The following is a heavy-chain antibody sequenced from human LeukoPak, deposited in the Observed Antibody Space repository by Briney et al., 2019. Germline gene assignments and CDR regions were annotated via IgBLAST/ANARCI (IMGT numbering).Heavy chain of an antibody. CDR1: GDSVSSNSAA. V-gene: IGHV6-1*01. J-gene: IGHJ4*02. CDR3: ARVPLFGPAAISVDY. D-gene: IGHD2-2*01. Sequence: SQTLSLTCAISGDSVSSNSAAWTWIRQSPSRGLEWLGRTYFRSKWYTNYALSVKSRITINPDTSKNQFSLQLKSVTPEDTAVYYCARVPLFGPAAISVDYWGQGSLVTVSS. CDR2: TYFRSKWYT.